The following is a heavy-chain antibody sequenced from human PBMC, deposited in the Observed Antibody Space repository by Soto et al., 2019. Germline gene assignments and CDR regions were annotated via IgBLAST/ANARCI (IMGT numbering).Heavy chain of an antibody. CDR2: FSGSGADT. V-gene: IGHV3-23*01. J-gene: IGHJ4*02. D-gene: IGHD4-17*01. Sequence: GGSLRLSCAATGFTLRTNGMSWVRQAPGKGLEWVSSFSGSGADTYYADSLKGRFTISRDNSKNTLYLQMNSLRAEDTALYYCAGHGGYSYLGQGALVTVSS. CDR1: GFTLRTNG. CDR3: AGHGGYSY.